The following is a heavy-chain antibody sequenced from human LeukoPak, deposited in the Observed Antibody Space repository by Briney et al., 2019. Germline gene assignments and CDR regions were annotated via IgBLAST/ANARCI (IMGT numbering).Heavy chain of an antibody. Sequence: SETLSLTCTVSGGSISSYYWSWIRQPPGKGLEGVGHIYYSGSTNYNASLKSRVNISVDTSKNQSSLKLSSVTAADTAVYYCARGTTHTELWAYYYYGMDVWGQGTTVTVSS. CDR3: ARGTTHTELWAYYYYGMDV. V-gene: IGHV4-59*01. J-gene: IGHJ6*02. D-gene: IGHD2-21*01. CDR1: GGSISSYY. CDR2: IYYSGST.